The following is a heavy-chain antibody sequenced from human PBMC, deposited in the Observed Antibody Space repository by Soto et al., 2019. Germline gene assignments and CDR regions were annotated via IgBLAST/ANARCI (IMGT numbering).Heavy chain of an antibody. J-gene: IGHJ5*02. V-gene: IGHV1-69*13. CDR2: IIPIFGTA. CDR1: GGTFSSYA. D-gene: IGHD4-17*01. CDR3: ASMTTVTTNWFDP. Sequence: ASVKVSCKASGGTFSSYAISWVRQAPGQGLEWMGGIIPIFGTANYAQKFQGRVTITADESTGTAYMELSSLRSEDTAVYYCASMTTVTTNWFDPWGQGTLVTVSS.